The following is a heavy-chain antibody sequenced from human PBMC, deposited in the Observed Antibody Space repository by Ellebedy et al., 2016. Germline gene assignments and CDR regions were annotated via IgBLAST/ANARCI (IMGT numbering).Heavy chain of an antibody. CDR2: INAGNGNT. D-gene: IGHD4-11*01. V-gene: IGHV1-3*01. Sequence: ASVKVSCKASGYTFTSYAMHWVRQAPGQRLEWMGWINAGNGNTKYSQKFQGRVTMTRNTSISTAYMELSSLRSEDTAVYYCARVDYSNWFDPWGQGTLVTVSS. CDR3: ARVDYSNWFDP. J-gene: IGHJ5*02. CDR1: GYTFTSYA.